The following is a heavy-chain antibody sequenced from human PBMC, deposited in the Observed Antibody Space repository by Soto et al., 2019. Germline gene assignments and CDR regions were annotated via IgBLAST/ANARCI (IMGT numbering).Heavy chain of an antibody. D-gene: IGHD6-13*01. CDR1: GGTFSSYT. J-gene: IGHJ6*02. CDR3: ALETAAGPYYYGMDV. CDR2: IIPILGIA. V-gene: IGHV1-69*02. Sequence: QVQLVQSGAEVKKPGSSVKFSCKASGGTFSSYTISWVRQAPGQGLEWMGRIIPILGIANYAQKFQGRVTITADKSTSTAYMELSSLRSEDTAVYYCALETAAGPYYYGMDVWGQGTTVTVSS.